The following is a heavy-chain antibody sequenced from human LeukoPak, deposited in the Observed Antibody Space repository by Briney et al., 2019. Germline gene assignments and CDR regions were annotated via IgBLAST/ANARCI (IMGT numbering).Heavy chain of an antibody. Sequence: GRSLRLSCAASGFTFSSYGMHWVRQAPGKGLEWVAVIWYDGSNKYYADSVKGRFTISRDNSKNTLYLQMNSLRAEDTAVYYCARDCSGGSCDAFGIWGQGTMVTVSS. CDR2: IWYDGSNK. CDR1: GFTFSSYG. CDR3: ARDCSGGSCDAFGI. J-gene: IGHJ3*02. V-gene: IGHV3-33*01. D-gene: IGHD2-15*01.